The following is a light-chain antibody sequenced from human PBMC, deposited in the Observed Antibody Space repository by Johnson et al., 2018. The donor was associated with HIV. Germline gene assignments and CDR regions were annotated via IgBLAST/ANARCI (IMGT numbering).Light chain of an antibody. J-gene: IGLJ1*01. CDR3: GTWDSSLSAGYV. CDR1: SSNIGNNY. Sequence: QSVLTQPPSVSAAPGQKVTISCSGSSSNIGNNYVSWYQQLPGTAPKLLIYDNNKRPSGIPDRFSGSKSGTSATLGITGLQTGDEADYYCGTWDSSLSAGYVF. V-gene: IGLV1-51*01. CDR2: DNN.